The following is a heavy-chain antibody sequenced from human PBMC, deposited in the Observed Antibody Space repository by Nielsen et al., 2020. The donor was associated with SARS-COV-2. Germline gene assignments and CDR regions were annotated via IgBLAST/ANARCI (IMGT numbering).Heavy chain of an antibody. J-gene: IGHJ4*02. Sequence: LSLTCAASGFTFSSYWMSWVRQAPGKGLEWVANIKQDGSEKYYVDSVKGRFTISRDNAKNSLYLQMNSLRAEDTAVYYCAGGVAGPFDYWGQGTLVTVSS. CDR1: GFTFSSYW. CDR3: AGGVAGPFDY. D-gene: IGHD6-19*01. V-gene: IGHV3-7*04. CDR2: IKQDGSEK.